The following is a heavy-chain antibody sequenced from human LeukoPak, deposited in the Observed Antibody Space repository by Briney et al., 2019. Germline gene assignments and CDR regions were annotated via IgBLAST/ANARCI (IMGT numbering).Heavy chain of an antibody. Sequence: GGSLRLSCAASGFTFSDYYMSWIRQAPGKGPEWVSYISSSGSTIYYADSVKGRFTISRDNAKNSLYLQMNSLRAEDTAVYYCARDRSGSYHAAFDYWGQGTLVTVSS. CDR3: ARDRSGSYHAAFDY. CDR2: ISSSGSTI. V-gene: IGHV3-11*01. J-gene: IGHJ4*02. D-gene: IGHD1-26*01. CDR1: GFTFSDYY.